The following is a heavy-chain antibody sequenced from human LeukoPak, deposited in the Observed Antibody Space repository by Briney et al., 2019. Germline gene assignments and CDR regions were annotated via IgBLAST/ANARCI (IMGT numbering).Heavy chain of an antibody. J-gene: IGHJ4*02. Sequence: PGGSLRLSCAASGFTFSSYAMSWVRQAPGKGLEWASAISGSGGSTYYADSVKGRFTISRDNSKHTLYLQMNSLRAEDTAVYYCAKFLPTHIVVANYYFDYWGQGTLVTVSS. CDR2: ISGSGGST. D-gene: IGHD2-21*01. V-gene: IGHV3-23*01. CDR1: GFTFSSYA. CDR3: AKFLPTHIVVANYYFDY.